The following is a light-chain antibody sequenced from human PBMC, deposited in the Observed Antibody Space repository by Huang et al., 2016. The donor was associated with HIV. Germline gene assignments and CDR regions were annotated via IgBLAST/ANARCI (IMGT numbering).Light chain of an antibody. J-gene: IGKJ3*01. Sequence: DIQMTQSPSSLSASIGDRVTITCRASRHIYRYLNWYQYRPGKAPKLLIYDAANLEVGVPSRFSGSGSGRNFTLIISSLQPEDFATYYCQQYDSLPRTFGPGTKV. CDR3: QQYDSLPRT. V-gene: IGKV1-33*01. CDR1: RHIYRY. CDR2: DAA.